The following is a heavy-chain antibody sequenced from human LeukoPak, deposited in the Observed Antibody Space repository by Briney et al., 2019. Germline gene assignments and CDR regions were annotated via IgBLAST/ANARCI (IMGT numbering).Heavy chain of an antibody. V-gene: IGHV3-21*01. CDR2: ITISSNFI. CDR3: ARDGHGDGFLTGYSYFGMDV. J-gene: IGHJ6*02. D-gene: IGHD3-9*01. CDR1: GFSLTSYS. Sequence: GGSLRLSCAASGFSLTSYSMNWVRQAPGKGLEWVSSITISSNFIYYADSVKGRFTISRDNAKSSLFLQMNSLRAEDTAVYFCARDGHGDGFLTGYSYFGMDVWGQGTTVTVSS.